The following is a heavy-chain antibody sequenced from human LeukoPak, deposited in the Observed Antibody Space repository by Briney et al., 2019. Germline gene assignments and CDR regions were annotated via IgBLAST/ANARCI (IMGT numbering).Heavy chain of an antibody. CDR3: AKAMGSRSGYAIDY. Sequence: GGSLRLSCADSGFTYDDYAMQWVRQAPGKGLEWVSGISWNSGSIGYADSVKGRFTISRDNAKNSLYLQMNSLRAEDTALYYCAKAMGSRSGYAIDYWGQGTLVTVSS. V-gene: IGHV3-9*01. CDR1: GFTYDDYA. CDR2: ISWNSGSI. J-gene: IGHJ4*02. D-gene: IGHD5-12*01.